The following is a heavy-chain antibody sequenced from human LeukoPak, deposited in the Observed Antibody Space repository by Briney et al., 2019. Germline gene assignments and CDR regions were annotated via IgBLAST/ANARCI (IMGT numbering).Heavy chain of an antibody. D-gene: IGHD6-19*01. J-gene: IGHJ3*02. CDR2: ISGSGGST. V-gene: IGHV3-23*01. Sequence: PGGSLRLSCAASGFTFSSYGMSWVRQAPGKGLEWVSAISGSGGSTYYADSVKGRFTISRDNAKNTLYLQMNSLRAEDTAVYYCAKEGHSSGWFFAFDIWGQGIMVTVSS. CDR1: GFTFSSYG. CDR3: AKEGHSSGWFFAFDI.